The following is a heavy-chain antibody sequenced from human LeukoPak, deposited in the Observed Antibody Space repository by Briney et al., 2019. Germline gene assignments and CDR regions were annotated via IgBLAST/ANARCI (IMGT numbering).Heavy chain of an antibody. V-gene: IGHV3-23*01. Sequence: GGSLRLSCAASGFTFISYAMSWVRQAPGKGLEWVSAISGSGGSTYYADSVKGRFTISRDNSKNTLYLQMNSLRAEDTAVYYCAKIRVGATSQFDYWGQGTLVTVSS. CDR2: ISGSGGST. CDR3: AKIRVGATSQFDY. CDR1: GFTFISYA. J-gene: IGHJ4*02. D-gene: IGHD1-26*01.